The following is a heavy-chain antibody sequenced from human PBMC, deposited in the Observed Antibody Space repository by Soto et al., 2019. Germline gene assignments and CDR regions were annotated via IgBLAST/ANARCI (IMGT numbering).Heavy chain of an antibody. Sequence: SGGSLRLSCAASGFTVSSNYMSWVRQAPGKGLEWVSVIYSGGSTYYADSVKGRFTISRDNSKNTLYLQMNSLTAEDTAVYYCARTSRADFLSCYSYYHYYYMDVWGKGTSVTVSS. J-gene: IGHJ6*03. CDR2: IYSGGST. V-gene: IGHV3-66*01. CDR3: ARTSRADFLSCYSYYHYYYMDV. CDR1: GFTVSSNY. D-gene: IGHD3-3*01.